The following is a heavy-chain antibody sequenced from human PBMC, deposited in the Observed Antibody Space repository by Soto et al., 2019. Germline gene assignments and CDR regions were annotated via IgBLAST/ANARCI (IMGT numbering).Heavy chain of an antibody. J-gene: IGHJ6*02. V-gene: IGHV4-61*05. D-gene: IGHD3-3*01. CDR1: GGSISSSSYY. CDR3: ARGGPITIFGVVIPPYYYYGMDV. CDR2: IYYSGST. Sequence: PSETLSLTCTVSGGSISSSSYYWGWIRQPPGKGLEWIGYIYYSGSTNYNPSLKSRVTISVDTSKNQFSLKLSSVTAADTAVYYCARGGPITIFGVVIPPYYYYGMDVWGQGTTVTVSS.